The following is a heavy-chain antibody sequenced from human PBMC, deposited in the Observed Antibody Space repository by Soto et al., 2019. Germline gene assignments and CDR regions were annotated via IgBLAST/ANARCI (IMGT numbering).Heavy chain of an antibody. CDR2: INHSGST. V-gene: IGHV4-34*01. Sequence: QVQLQQWGAGLLKPSETLSLTCAVYGGSFSGYYWSWIRQPPGKGLEWIGEINHSGSTNYNPSLKSRVTISVDTSKNQFSLKLSSVTAADTAVYYCARGWDRNYSFDYWGQGTLVTVSS. CDR1: GGSFSGYY. J-gene: IGHJ4*02. D-gene: IGHD1-7*01. CDR3: ARGWDRNYSFDY.